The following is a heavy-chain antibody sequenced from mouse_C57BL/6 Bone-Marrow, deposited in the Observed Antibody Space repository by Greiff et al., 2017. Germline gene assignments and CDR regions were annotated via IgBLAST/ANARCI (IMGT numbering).Heavy chain of an antibody. V-gene: IGHV1-20*01. Sequence: EVKLQESGPELVKPGDSVKISCKASGYSFTGYFMNWVMQSHGKSLEWIGRINPYNGDTFYNQKFKGKATLTVDKSSSTAHMELRSLTSEDSAVYYCARSRGYDYDWFAYWGQGTLVTVSA. CDR3: ARSRGYDYDWFAY. CDR2: INPYNGDT. CDR1: GYSFTGYF. D-gene: IGHD2-4*01. J-gene: IGHJ3*01.